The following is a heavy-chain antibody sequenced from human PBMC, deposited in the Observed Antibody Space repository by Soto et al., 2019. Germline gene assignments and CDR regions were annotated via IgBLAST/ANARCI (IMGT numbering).Heavy chain of an antibody. J-gene: IGHJ4*02. CDR3: AEVGANSGTSSDF. Sequence: GGSLRLSCAASGFTFSGYAMNWVRQAPGKGLEWVSIITGSGTGTYYADSVKGRFTISRDNSKNTLYLQMNSLRADDTALYYCAEVGANSGTSSDFWGQGTLVTVSS. CDR2: ITGSGTGT. D-gene: IGHD1-26*01. CDR1: GFTFSGYA. V-gene: IGHV3-23*01.